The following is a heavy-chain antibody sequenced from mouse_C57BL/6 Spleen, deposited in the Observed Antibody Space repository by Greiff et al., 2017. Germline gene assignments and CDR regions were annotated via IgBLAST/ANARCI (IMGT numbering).Heavy chain of an antibody. CDR1: GYTFTSYW. V-gene: IGHV1-64*01. D-gene: IGHD2-3*01. Sequence: VQLQQPGAELVKPGASVKLSCKASGYTFTSYWMHWVKQRPGQGLEWIGMIHPNSGSTNYNEKFKSKATLTVDKSSSTAYMQLSSLTSEDSAVYYCARFRDGYYSPFAYWGQGTLVTVSA. CDR3: ARFRDGYYSPFAY. CDR2: IHPNSGST. J-gene: IGHJ3*01.